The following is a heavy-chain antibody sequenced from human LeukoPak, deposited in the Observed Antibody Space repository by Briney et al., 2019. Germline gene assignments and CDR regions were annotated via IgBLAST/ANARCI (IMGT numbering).Heavy chain of an antibody. CDR2: ISGSGGST. V-gene: IGHV3-23*01. Sequence: GGSLRLSCAASGFTFSSYAMSWVRQAPGKGLAWVSAISGSGGSTYYADSVKGRFTISRDNSKNTLHLQMNSLRAEDTAVYYCAKDISYYYDSSGYYPNWGQGTLVTVSS. D-gene: IGHD3-22*01. CDR1: GFTFSSYA. J-gene: IGHJ4*02. CDR3: AKDISYYYDSSGYYPN.